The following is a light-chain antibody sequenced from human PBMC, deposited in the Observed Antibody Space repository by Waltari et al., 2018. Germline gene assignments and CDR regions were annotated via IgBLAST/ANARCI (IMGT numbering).Light chain of an antibody. J-gene: IGLJ3*02. CDR1: SSDVGGYNY. CDR2: EVN. V-gene: IGLV2-14*01. CDR3: SSYRTTNTWV. Sequence: QSALTQPASVSGSPGQSITISCTGTSSDVGGYNYVSWYQQRPGKAPKLIIYEVNNRPSGVSNRLSGSKSGHPASLTISGLQPEDEADYYCSSYRTTNTWVFGGGTKLTVL.